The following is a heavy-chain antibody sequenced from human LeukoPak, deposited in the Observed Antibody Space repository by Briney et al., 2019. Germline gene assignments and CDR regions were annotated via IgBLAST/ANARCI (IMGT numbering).Heavy chain of an antibody. J-gene: IGHJ6*04. V-gene: IGHV3-33*08. CDR2: IWYDGSNK. CDR3: VRWGPSKAMDV. Sequence: GGSLRLSCAASGFTFSSYWMHWVRHAPGKGLEWVAVIWYDGSNKYYADSVKCRFTISRDNSKNMLYVEMNSLRAEDTAVYYCVRWGPSKAMDVWGKGTTVTVSP. D-gene: IGHD7-27*01. CDR1: GFTFSSYW.